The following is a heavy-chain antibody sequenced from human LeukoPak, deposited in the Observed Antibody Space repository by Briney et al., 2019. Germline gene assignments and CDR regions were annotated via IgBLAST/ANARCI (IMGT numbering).Heavy chain of an antibody. D-gene: IGHD5-18*01. Sequence: GGSLRLSCAASGFTFSSYAMHWVRQAPGKGLEYVSAISSNGGSTYYANSVKGRFTISRDNSKNTLYLQMGSLRAEDMAVYYCAREALQLWTPYTFDYWGQGTLVTVSS. CDR2: ISSNGGST. V-gene: IGHV3-64*01. CDR1: GFTFSSYA. CDR3: AREALQLWTPYTFDY. J-gene: IGHJ4*02.